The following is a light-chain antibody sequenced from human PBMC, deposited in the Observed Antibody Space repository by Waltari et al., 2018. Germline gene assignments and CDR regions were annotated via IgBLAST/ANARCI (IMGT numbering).Light chain of an antibody. CDR1: QSLVYTDGISY. CDR3: MQATHWPVT. J-gene: IGKJ5*01. V-gene: IGKV2-30*01. CDR2: KVS. Sequence: DVGLTQSPLSLSVTLGQPASISCRSSQSLVYTDGISYLNWFHQRPGQAPRRLIYKVSSRDSGVPDRLSGSGSGTDVTLMIISVEAYDVGVYFCMQATHWPVTFGQGTRLE.